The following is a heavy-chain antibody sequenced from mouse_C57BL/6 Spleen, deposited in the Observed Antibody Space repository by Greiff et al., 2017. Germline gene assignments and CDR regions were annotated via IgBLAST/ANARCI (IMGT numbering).Heavy chain of an antibody. V-gene: IGHV1-64*01. Sequence: VQLQQPGAELVKPGASVKLSCKASGYTFTSYWMNWVKQRPGQGLEWIGMIHPNSGSTNYNEKFKSKATLTVDKSSSTAYMQLSSLTSEDSAVYYCARSDPRLWFAYWGQGTLVTVSA. CDR1: GYTFTSYW. CDR3: ARSDPRLWFAY. J-gene: IGHJ3*01. CDR2: IHPNSGST.